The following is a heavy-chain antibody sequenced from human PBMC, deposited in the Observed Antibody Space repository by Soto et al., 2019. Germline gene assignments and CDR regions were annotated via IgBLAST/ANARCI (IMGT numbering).Heavy chain of an antibody. D-gene: IGHD1-26*01. CDR1: GYAFNNQG. J-gene: IGHJ4*02. Sequence: ASVKVSCKASGYAFNNQGISWLRQAPGQGLEWMGWISGYNANTKYAQNLQGRVTMTTDTSTSTAYMELRSLRSDDTAVYYCARASTSGTYYFYYWGQGTRVTVSS. CDR3: ARASTSGTYYFYY. V-gene: IGHV1-18*01. CDR2: ISGYNANT.